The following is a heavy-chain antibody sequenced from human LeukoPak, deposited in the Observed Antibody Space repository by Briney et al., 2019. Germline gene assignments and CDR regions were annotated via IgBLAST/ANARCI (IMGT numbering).Heavy chain of an antibody. Sequence: PGGSLKLSCAASGFTFSSYWMHWVRQAPGKGLVWDSRINSDGSSTSYADSVKGRFTISRDNAKNTLYLQMNSLRAEDTAVYYCARGNPANFDYWGQGALVTVSS. J-gene: IGHJ4*02. CDR3: ARGNPANFDY. CDR1: GFTFSSYW. D-gene: IGHD1-14*01. V-gene: IGHV3-74*01. CDR2: INSDGSST.